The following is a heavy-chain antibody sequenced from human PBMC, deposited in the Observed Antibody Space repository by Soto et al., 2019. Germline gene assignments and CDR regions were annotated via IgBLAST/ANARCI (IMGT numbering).Heavy chain of an antibody. J-gene: IGHJ6*02. D-gene: IGHD2-2*01. CDR1: GGSISSGGYS. CDR2: IYHSGST. Sequence: PSETLSLTCAVSGGSISSGGYSWSWIRQPPGKGLEWIGYIYHSGSTYYNPSLKSRVTISVDRSKNHLSLKLGSVTAADTAVYFCARGPPGYCSSTSCDDYYYYAMDVWGQGTTVTVSS. CDR3: ARGPPGYCSSTSCDDYYYYAMDV. V-gene: IGHV4-30-2*01.